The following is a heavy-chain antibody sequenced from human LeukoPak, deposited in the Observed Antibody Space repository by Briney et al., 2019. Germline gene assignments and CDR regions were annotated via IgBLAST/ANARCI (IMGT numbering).Heavy chain of an antibody. Sequence: GGSLRLSCAASGFSFGPFAMSWVRQAPGKGLEWVSVIIESGNDKHYADSVKGRFTISRDNFKDTLYLQMNSLRADDTAVYYCTRDYVTPGTTGTTSPLDHWGQGILVTVSS. J-gene: IGHJ4*02. V-gene: IGHV3-23*01. CDR2: IIESGNDK. D-gene: IGHD1-7*01. CDR1: GFSFGPFA. CDR3: TRDYVTPGTTGTTSPLDH.